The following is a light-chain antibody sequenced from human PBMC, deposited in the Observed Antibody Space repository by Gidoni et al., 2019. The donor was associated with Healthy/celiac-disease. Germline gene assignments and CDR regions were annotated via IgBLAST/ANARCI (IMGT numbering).Light chain of an antibody. CDR2: AAS. CDR3: QQRYSTPWT. Sequence: DIQMTQSPSSLSASVGDRVTITCRASQSISSYFNWYQQKPGKAPKLLIDAASSLQSGVPSRFSGSGSGTDFTLTISSLQPEDFATYYCQQRYSTPWTFGQGTKVEIK. CDR1: QSISSY. J-gene: IGKJ1*01. V-gene: IGKV1-39*01.